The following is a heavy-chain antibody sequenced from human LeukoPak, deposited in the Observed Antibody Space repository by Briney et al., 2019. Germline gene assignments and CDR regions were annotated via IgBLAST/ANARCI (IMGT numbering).Heavy chain of an antibody. CDR1: AGSFGDSY. V-gene: IGHV4-34*01. CDR2: INHSGIT. J-gene: IGHJ6*03. D-gene: IGHD1-14*01. CDR3: ARVPIIYTKCEFYYYYLDV. Sequence: PSQTQSLACAVDAGSFGDSYCTWIRQPPGKWLEWIGVINHSGITKYNPSLKGRVTLSLDMSKNQFSLKLISLTAAETALYYSARVPIIYTKCEFYYYYLDVWAKGTTVTVSS.